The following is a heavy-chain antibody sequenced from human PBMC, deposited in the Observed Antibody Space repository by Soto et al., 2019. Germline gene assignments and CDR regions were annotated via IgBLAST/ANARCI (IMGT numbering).Heavy chain of an antibody. CDR1: GISFSMVG. V-gene: IGHV3-33*01. CDR2: VRYDGSNI. J-gene: IGHJ4*02. CDR3: VRDGVGGTAFFGYFDY. D-gene: IGHD1-26*01. Sequence: GGSLRLSCVASGISFSMVGMHWARQAPGKGLEWVAVVRYDGSNIYYADSVKGRFTISRDNSKNTVYLQMNSLRADDTALYFCVRDGVGGTAFFGYFDYWGQGTPVTVSS.